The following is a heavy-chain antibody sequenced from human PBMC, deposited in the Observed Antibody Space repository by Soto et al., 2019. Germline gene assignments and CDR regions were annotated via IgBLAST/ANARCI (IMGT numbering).Heavy chain of an antibody. J-gene: IGHJ6*02. CDR2: ISGSGGST. Sequence: HPGGSLRLSCAASGFTFSSYAMSWVRQAPGKGLEWVSAISGSGGSTYYADSVKGRFTISRDNSKNTLYLQMNSLRAEDTAVYYCAKIRGSVPAASSSYYGMDVWGQGTTVTVSS. V-gene: IGHV3-23*01. CDR3: AKIRGSVPAASSSYYGMDV. D-gene: IGHD2-2*01. CDR1: GFTFSSYA.